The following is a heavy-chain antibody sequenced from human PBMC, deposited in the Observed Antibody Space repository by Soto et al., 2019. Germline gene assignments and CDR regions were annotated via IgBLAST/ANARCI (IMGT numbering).Heavy chain of an antibody. D-gene: IGHD3-16*01. V-gene: IGHV4-31*03. CDR2: IYYSGST. CDR3: ARASFMITFGDNWFDP. CDR1: GGSISSGGYY. Sequence: PSETLSLTCTVSGGSISSGGYYWSWIRQHPGKGLEWIGYIYYSGSTYYNPSLKSRVTISVDTSKNQFSLKLSSVTAADTAVYYCARASFMITFGDNWFDPWGQGTLVTVSS. J-gene: IGHJ5*02.